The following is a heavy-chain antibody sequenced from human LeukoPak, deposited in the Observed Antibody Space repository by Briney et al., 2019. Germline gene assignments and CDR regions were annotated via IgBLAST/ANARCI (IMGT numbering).Heavy chain of an antibody. CDR3: TKPWDRRSSSWYYYPMAV. CDR1: GFTFSSYS. J-gene: IGHJ6*02. CDR2: ISTTSSYI. D-gene: IGHD6-6*01. V-gene: IGHV3-21*04. Sequence: PGGSLRLSCAASGFTFSSYSMNWVRQAPGKGLEWVASISTTSSYIYYADSVKGRFTSSRDNLNNALYLQMNSVRTEDTAVYYCTKPWDRRSSSWYYYPMAVWGPGTTVIVSS.